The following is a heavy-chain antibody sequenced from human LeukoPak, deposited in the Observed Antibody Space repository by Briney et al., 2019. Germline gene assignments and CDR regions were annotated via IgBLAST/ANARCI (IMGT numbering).Heavy chain of an antibody. J-gene: IGHJ5*02. V-gene: IGHV6-1*01. CDR3: ARDPSVYDSGWFDL. CDR1: GDSVSSNSAA. Sequence: SQTLSLTCAISGDSVSSNSAAWHWIRQSPSRGLEWLGRTFYRSKWYNDYAVSVKSRITINPDTSENQFSLQLNSVTPDDTAVYYCARDPSVYDSGWFDLWGQGTLVTVSS. D-gene: IGHD3-22*01. CDR2: TFYRSKWYN.